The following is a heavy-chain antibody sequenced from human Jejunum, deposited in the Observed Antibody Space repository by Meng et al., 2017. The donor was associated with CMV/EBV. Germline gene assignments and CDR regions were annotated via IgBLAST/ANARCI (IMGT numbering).Heavy chain of an antibody. J-gene: IGHJ4*02. V-gene: IGHV3-33*05. D-gene: IGHD2/OR15-2a*01. CDR1: GFTFSNYG. CDR2: ISSNGSKE. Sequence: ASGFTFSNYGIPWVRQAPGKGLEWVAIISSNGSKEHYAQSVKSRFAISRDNSKNTVYLQLNSLRGEDTAVYYCGKGCTTFCYYIGFWGRGSLVTVSS. CDR3: GKGCTTFCYYIGF.